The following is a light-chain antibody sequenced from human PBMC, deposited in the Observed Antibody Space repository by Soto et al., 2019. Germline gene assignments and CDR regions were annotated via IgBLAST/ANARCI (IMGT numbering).Light chain of an antibody. CDR1: QSVSSSY. CDR2: GAS. CDR3: QQFDTSPPST. J-gene: IGKJ5*01. V-gene: IGKV3-20*01. Sequence: EIVLTQSPGTLSLSPGERATLSCRASQSVSSSYLAWYQQKPGQAPRLLIYGASSWATGIPDRFSGSGSGTDFTLTISRLEPEDFAVYYCQQFDTSPPSTFGQGTRLEIK.